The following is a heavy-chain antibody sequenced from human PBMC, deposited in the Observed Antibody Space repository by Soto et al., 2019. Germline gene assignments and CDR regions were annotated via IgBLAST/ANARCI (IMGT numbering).Heavy chain of an antibody. D-gene: IGHD2-15*01. Sequence: QVQLQESGPGLVKPSQTLSLTCTVSGGSISSGDYYWSWIRQPPGECLEWIGYIYYSGSTYYNPSLKWRVTIAVDKSKSQFAMKLSSVTAADTAVYYCARGVDYSYYFDYWGQGTLVTVSS. CDR2: IYYSGST. V-gene: IGHV4-30-4*01. CDR1: GGSISSGDYY. J-gene: IGHJ4*02. CDR3: ARGVDYSYYFDY.